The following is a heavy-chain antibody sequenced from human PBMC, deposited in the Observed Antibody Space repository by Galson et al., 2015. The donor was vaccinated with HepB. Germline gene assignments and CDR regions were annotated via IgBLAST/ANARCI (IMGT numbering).Heavy chain of an antibody. CDR3: ARDFRYIAAAGTPGY. V-gene: IGHV1-2*06. J-gene: IGHJ4*02. Sequence: SVKVSCKASGYTFTGYYMHWVRQAPGQGLEWMGRINPNSGGTNYAQKFQGRVTMTRDTSISTAYMELSRLRSDDTAVYYCARDFRYIAAAGTPGYWGQGTLVTVSS. CDR1: GYTFTGYY. D-gene: IGHD6-13*01. CDR2: INPNSGGT.